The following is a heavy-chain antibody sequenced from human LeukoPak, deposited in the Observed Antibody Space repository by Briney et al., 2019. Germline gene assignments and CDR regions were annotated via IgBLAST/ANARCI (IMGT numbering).Heavy chain of an antibody. Sequence: PGGSLRLSCAASEFLVSSDYMIWVRQAPGKGLEWIGYIYYSGSTNYNPSLKSRVTISVDTSKNQFSLKLSSVTAADTAVYYCARVATRIFDYWGQGTLVTVSS. V-gene: IGHV4-59*02. CDR1: EFLVSSDY. CDR2: IYYSGST. J-gene: IGHJ4*02. D-gene: IGHD5-12*01. CDR3: ARVATRIFDY.